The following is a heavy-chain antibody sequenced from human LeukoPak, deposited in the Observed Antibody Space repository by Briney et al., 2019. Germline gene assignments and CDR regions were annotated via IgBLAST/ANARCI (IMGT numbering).Heavy chain of an antibody. CDR2: IHNSGST. J-gene: IGHJ5*02. CDR1: GGSITSGGFY. CDR3: ARVDGSGSKRWFDP. V-gene: IGHV4-31*03. Sequence: SETLSLTCSVSGGSITSGGFYWSWIRQHPGQGLEWIGYIHNSGSTYYNPSLQSRAIISLDTSKSQFSLQLNSVTAADTAVYYCARVDGSGSKRWFDPRGQGAPVTVSS. D-gene: IGHD3-10*01.